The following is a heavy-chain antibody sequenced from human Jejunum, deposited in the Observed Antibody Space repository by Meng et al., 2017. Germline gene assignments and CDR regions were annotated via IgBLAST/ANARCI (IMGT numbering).Heavy chain of an antibody. J-gene: IGHJ5*02. CDR3: ARPPPWDAPNYYPES. Sequence: QVQLVESGGGVVQPGRSLRLSCAASRFTCSTYDMAVISDDGGFIFYVDSVKGRFTISRDNSKNTLYLDMNSLRAEDSALYYCARPPPWDAPNYYPESWGRGTLVTVSS. CDR2: ISDDGGFI. D-gene: IGHD3-10*01. CDR1: RFTCSTYD. V-gene: IGHV3-30*07.